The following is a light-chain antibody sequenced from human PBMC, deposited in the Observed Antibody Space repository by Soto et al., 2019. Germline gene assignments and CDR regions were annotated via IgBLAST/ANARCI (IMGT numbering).Light chain of an antibody. CDR3: QQWGSSQLT. V-gene: IGKV3-20*01. CDR2: GAS. CDR1: QTVSRSY. Sequence: EIVLTQSPGTLSLSPGERATLSCRASQTVSRSYLAWYQQKPGQAPRLLIYGASSRATGVPDRFTGSGSGTDFTLTISRLEPEDFAVYYCQQWGSSQLTFGGGTKVEIK. J-gene: IGKJ4*01.